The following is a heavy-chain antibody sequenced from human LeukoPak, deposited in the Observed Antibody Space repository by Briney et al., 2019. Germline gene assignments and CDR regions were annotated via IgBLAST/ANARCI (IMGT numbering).Heavy chain of an antibody. CDR3: ARGTATTSMKAFDI. Sequence: SETLSLTCTVSGGFISSYYWSWIRQPPGKGLEWIGYIYYSGYTNCKPSLKSRVTISVDTSKNQFSLKLSSVTAADTAVYYCARGTATTSMKAFDIWGQGTMVTVSS. J-gene: IGHJ3*02. CDR2: IYYSGYT. CDR1: GGFISSYY. V-gene: IGHV4-59*08. D-gene: IGHD4-17*01.